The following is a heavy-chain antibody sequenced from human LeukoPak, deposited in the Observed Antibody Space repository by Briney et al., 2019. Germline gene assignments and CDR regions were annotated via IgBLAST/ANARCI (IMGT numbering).Heavy chain of an antibody. J-gene: IGHJ3*02. D-gene: IGHD2-21*02. V-gene: IGHV1-8*03. CDR3: ARENVLYCGGDCATYAFDI. Sequence: GASVKVSFKASGYTFTSYDINWVRQATGQGLEWMGLMNPNSGNTRYAQKFQGRVTITRNTSISTAYMELSRLRSDDTAVYYCARENVLYCGGDCATYAFDIWGQGTMVTVSS. CDR2: MNPNSGNT. CDR1: GYTFTSYD.